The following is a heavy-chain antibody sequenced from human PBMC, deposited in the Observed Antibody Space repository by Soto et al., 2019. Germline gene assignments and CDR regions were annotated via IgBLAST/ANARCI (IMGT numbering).Heavy chain of an antibody. Sequence: QAQLVQSGAEVKKPGSSVKVSCKASGGTFNRETFSWVRQAPGQGLQWMGRIIPVLDVTESPQNSQGRVTITADTPTSTLYLALSGLGSDDTAVYYCARGGKLGGDLDVWGKGTPVIVSS. CDR3: ARGGKLGGDLDV. CDR1: GGTFNRET. D-gene: IGHD3-10*01. J-gene: IGHJ6*04. CDR2: IIPVLDVT. V-gene: IGHV1-69*02.